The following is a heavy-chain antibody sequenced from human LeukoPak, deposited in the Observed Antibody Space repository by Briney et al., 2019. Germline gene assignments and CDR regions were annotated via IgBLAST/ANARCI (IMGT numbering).Heavy chain of an antibody. CDR3: ARYYYDSSGYVYHAHWFDP. CDR1: GGTFSSYA. J-gene: IGHJ5*02. CDR2: IIPIFGTA. V-gene: IGHV1-69*05. Sequence: ASVKVPCXASGGTFSSYAISWVRQAHGQGLEWMEGIIPIFGTANYAQKFQGRVTITTDESTSTAYMELSSLRSEDTAVYYCARYYYDSSGYVYHAHWFDPWGQGTLVTVSS. D-gene: IGHD3-22*01.